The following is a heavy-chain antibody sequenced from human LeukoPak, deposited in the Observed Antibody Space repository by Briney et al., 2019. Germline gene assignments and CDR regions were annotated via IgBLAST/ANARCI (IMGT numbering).Heavy chain of an antibody. J-gene: IGHJ3*02. CDR2: ISWNSGSI. CDR1: GFTFDDYA. V-gene: IGHV3-9*01. CDR3: AKDVRAAAVYAFDI. D-gene: IGHD6-13*01. Sequence: PGRSLRLSCAASGFTFDDYAMHWVRQAPGKGLEWVSGISWNSGSIGYADSVKGRFTISRDNAKNSLYLQMNSLRAEDTALYYCAKDVRAAAVYAFDIWGQGTMVTVSS.